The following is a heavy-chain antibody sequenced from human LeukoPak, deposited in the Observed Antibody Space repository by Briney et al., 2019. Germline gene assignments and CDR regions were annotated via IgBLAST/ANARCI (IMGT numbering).Heavy chain of an antibody. D-gene: IGHD6-19*01. CDR3: TRTIGYRPVAGLKEKWFDP. CDR2: INPLRGIT. V-gene: IGHV1-46*01. J-gene: IGHJ5*02. Sequence: EASVKVSCKASGYTFTDYYVHWVRLAPGLGLEWMGIINPLRGITIYAQKFQGRVTMTSDTSTNTVYMELSSLISEDTAVYYCTRTIGYRPVAGLKEKWFDPWGQGTLVTVSS. CDR1: GYTFTDYY.